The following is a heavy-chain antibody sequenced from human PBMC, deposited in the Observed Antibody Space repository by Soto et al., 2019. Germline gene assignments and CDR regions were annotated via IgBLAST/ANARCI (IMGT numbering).Heavy chain of an antibody. Sequence: GGSLRLSCAASGFTFSSFWMHWVRQAPGKGLVWVSRINSDGSGASYADFVEGRFTISRDNAKNTVYFQMNSLREEDTAVYYCIRDYGEAGSTNAFDIWGQGTMVTVSS. D-gene: IGHD3-10*01. J-gene: IGHJ3*02. CDR3: IRDYGEAGSTNAFDI. CDR2: INSDGSGA. CDR1: GFTFSSFW. V-gene: IGHV3-74*01.